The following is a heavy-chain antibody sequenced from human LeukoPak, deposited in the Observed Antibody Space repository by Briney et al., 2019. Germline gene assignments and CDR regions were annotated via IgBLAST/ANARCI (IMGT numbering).Heavy chain of an antibody. V-gene: IGHV3-74*01. CDR3: ARDPIHDYGDYVHWFDP. CDR2: INSDGSST. CDR1: GFTFSSYW. D-gene: IGHD4-17*01. J-gene: IGHJ5*02. Sequence: GGSQRLTCAASGFTFSSYWMHWVRQAPGKGLVWVSRINSDGSSTSYADSVKGRFTISRDNAKNTLYLQMNSLRAEDTAVYYCARDPIHDYGDYVHWFDPWGQGTLVTVSS.